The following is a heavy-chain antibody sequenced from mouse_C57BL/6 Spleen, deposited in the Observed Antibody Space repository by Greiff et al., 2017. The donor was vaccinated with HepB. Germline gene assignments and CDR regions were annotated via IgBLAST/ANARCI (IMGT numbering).Heavy chain of an antibody. CDR3: AREAYYTEGYFDV. Sequence: EVQLQQSGPELVKPGASVKISCKASGYTFTDYYMNWVKQSHGKSLEWIGDINPNNGGTSYNQKFKGKATLTVDKSSSTAYMELRSLTSEDYAVYYWAREAYYTEGYFDVWGTGTTVTVSS. V-gene: IGHV1-26*01. D-gene: IGHD2-12*01. CDR2: INPNNGGT. CDR1: GYTFTDYY. J-gene: IGHJ1*03.